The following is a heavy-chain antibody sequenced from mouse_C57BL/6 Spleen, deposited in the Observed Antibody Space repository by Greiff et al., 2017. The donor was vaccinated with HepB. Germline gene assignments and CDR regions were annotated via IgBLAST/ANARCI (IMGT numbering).Heavy chain of an antibody. J-gene: IGHJ1*03. CDR1: GYTFTSYW. CDR3: ARGDIRGSSHWYFDV. CDR2: IYPGNSDT. V-gene: IGHV1-5*01. D-gene: IGHD1-1*01. Sequence: EVQLQQSGTVLARPGASVKMSCKTSGYTFTSYWMHWVKQRPGQGLEWIGAIYPGNSDTSYNQKFKGKAKLTAVTSASTAYMKLSSLTNEDSAVYYCARGDIRGSSHWYFDVWGTGTTVTVSS.